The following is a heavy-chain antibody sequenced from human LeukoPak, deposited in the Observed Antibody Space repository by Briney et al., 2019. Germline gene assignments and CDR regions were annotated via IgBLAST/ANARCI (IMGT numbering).Heavy chain of an antibody. CDR3: ARIRDSRVPFDY. V-gene: IGHV3-21*05. Sequence: GGSLRLSCVGSGYIFSSYSLTWVRQAPGQGLEWIAYIGSSGNYIHYSDSVRGRFTISRDNAKNSLSLQMTSLRAGDTGAYYCARIRDSRVPFDYWGQGTQVAVSS. CDR2: IGSSGNYI. D-gene: IGHD2-15*01. CDR1: GYIFSSYS. J-gene: IGHJ4*02.